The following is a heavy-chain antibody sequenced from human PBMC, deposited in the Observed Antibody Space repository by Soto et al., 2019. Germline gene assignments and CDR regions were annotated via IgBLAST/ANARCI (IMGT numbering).Heavy chain of an antibody. D-gene: IGHD3-22*01. Sequence: GASVKVSCKASGGTFSSYAISWVRQAPGQGLEWMGGIIPIFGTANYAQKFQGRVTITADESTSTAYMELSSLRSEDTAVYYCARGEGPITMIVVAVGAFDIWGQGTMVTVSS. CDR1: GGTFSSYA. CDR2: IIPIFGTA. J-gene: IGHJ3*02. CDR3: ARGEGPITMIVVAVGAFDI. V-gene: IGHV1-69*13.